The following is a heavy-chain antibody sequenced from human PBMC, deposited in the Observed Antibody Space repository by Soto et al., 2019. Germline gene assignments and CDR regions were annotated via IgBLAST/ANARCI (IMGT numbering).Heavy chain of an antibody. V-gene: IGHV1-18*01. J-gene: IGHJ4*02. CDR2: ISAYNGNT. Sequence: ASVKLSCKASGYTFTSYGISWVRQAPGQGLEWMGWISAYNGNTNYAQKLQGRVTMTTDTSTSTAYMELRSLRSDDTAVYYCARDRANFWSGYYPHDYWGQGTLVTVSS. CDR1: GYTFTSYG. CDR3: ARDRANFWSGYYPHDY. D-gene: IGHD3-3*01.